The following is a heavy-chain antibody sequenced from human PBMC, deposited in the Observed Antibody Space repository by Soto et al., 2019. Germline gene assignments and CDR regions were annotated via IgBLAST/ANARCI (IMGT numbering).Heavy chain of an antibody. J-gene: IGHJ4*02. CDR3: ARDQMYSGSFDY. CDR1: GGSISSNNW. CDR2: IYHSGST. D-gene: IGHD5-12*01. Sequence: SETLSLTCAVSGGSISSNNWWSWVRQPPGKGLEWIGEIYHSGSTNYNPSLKSRVTISVDKSKNQFSLKLSSVTAADTAVYYCARDQMYSGSFDYWGQGTLVTVSS. V-gene: IGHV4-4*02.